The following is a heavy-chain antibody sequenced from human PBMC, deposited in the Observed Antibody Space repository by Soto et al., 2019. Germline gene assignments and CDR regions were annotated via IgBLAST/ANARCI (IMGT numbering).Heavy chain of an antibody. CDR3: ARGSGVVVIVKGEFEF. J-gene: IGHJ4*02. V-gene: IGHV1-18*04. Sequence: QVQLVQSGAEVKKPGASVKVSCKASGYTFTTYSFSWVRQAPGQGLEWIGWISANNGKTVYAPQFQDRVTMTTDTSASTAHLELRSLKTDDTAVYYCARGSGVVVIVKGEFEFWGQGTLVTVSS. CDR2: ISANNGKT. CDR1: GYTFTTYS. D-gene: IGHD2-15*01.